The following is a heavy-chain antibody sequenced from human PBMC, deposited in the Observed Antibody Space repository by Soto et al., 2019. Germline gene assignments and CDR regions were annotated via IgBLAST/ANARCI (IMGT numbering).Heavy chain of an antibody. Sequence: PGGSLRLSCAASGFTFSSYAMSWVRQAPGKGLEWVSAISGSGGSTYYADSVKGRFTISRDNSKNTLYLQMNSLRAEDTAVYYYAKDADYDVPFYYYGMDVWRQGTPVTVPS. CDR1: GFTFSSYA. V-gene: IGHV3-23*01. D-gene: IGHD4-17*01. J-gene: IGHJ6*02. CDR3: AKDADYDVPFYYYGMDV. CDR2: ISGSGGST.